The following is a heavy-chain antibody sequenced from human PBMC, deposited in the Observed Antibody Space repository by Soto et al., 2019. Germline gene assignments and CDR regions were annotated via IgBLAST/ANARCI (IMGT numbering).Heavy chain of an antibody. Sequence: GGSLRLSCAASGFTFGDCAMHWVRPAPGKGLEWVSCISWNSGSIGYADSVKVRFTISIDNAKSSLYLQMNSLRAEDTALYYCAKDIRIYYHYGMYXWGQGTTVTVS. CDR1: GFTFGDCA. D-gene: IGHD3-10*01. CDR2: ISWNSGSI. J-gene: IGHJ6*02. CDR3: AKDIRIYYHYGMYX. V-gene: IGHV3-9*01.